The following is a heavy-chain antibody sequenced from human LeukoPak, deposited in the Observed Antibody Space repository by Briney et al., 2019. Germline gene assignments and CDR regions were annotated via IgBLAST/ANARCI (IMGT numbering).Heavy chain of an antibody. Sequence: GGSLRLSCAASGFTFSSYSMNWVRQAPGKGPEWVSSISSSSSYIYYADSVKGRFTISRDNAKNSLYLQMNSLRAEDTAVYYCARGGRYGSGIELDVWGQGTTVTVSS. CDR1: GFTFSSYS. CDR3: ARGGRYGSGIELDV. D-gene: IGHD3-10*01. V-gene: IGHV3-21*01. CDR2: ISSSSSYI. J-gene: IGHJ6*02.